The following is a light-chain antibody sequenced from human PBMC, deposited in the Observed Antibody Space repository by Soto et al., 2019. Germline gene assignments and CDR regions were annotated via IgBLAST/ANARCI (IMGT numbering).Light chain of an antibody. J-gene: IGLJ1*01. V-gene: IGLV2-14*01. CDR1: SSDVGCYNY. CDR2: DVT. Sequence: QSVLTQPASVSGSPGQSITISCTGTSSDVGCYNYVSWYQQHPVKAPKLMIYDVTNRPSGVSDRFSGSKSGNTASLTISGLQAEDEADYYCSSYTSSSTPYVFGTGTKLTV. CDR3: SSYTSSSTPYV.